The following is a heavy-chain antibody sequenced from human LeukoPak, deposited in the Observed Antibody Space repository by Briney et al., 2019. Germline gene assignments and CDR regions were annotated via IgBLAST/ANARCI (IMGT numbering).Heavy chain of an antibody. V-gene: IGHV1-46*01. CDR1: GYTFTSYY. J-gene: IGHJ3*02. Sequence: ASVKVSCKASGYTFTSYYMHWVRQAPRQGLEWMGIINPSGGSTSYAQKFQGRVTMTRDTSTSTVYMELSSLRSEDTAVYYCASSVPDDAFDIWGQGTMVTVSS. D-gene: IGHD6-19*01. CDR3: ASSVPDDAFDI. CDR2: INPSGGST.